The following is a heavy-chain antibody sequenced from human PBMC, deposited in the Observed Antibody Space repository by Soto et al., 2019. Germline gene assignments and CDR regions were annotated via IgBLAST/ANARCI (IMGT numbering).Heavy chain of an antibody. J-gene: IGHJ4*02. V-gene: IGHV3-7*01. Sequence: GESLKISCVVSGFTFSSYWMNWVRQAPGKGLEWVANIKQDGSEKYYVDSAKGRFTISRDNAKNSLYLQMNSLSAEDTAIYYCATSRTFDYWGQGTLVTVYS. CDR3: ATSRTFDY. CDR2: IKQDGSEK. CDR1: GFTFSSYW. D-gene: IGHD6-13*01.